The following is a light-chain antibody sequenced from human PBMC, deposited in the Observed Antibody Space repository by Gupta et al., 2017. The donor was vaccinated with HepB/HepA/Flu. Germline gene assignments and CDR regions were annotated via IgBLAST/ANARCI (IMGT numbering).Light chain of an antibody. CDR3: SSYTTSSTGV. Sequence: QSALTQPASVSGSPGQSITISCTGTSSDVGAYNYVSWHQQHPGKAPKLMIYDVTSRPSGVSNRFPGSKSGNTASLTISGLQAEDEADYYCSSYTTSSTGVFGGGTKLTVL. V-gene: IGLV2-14*01. CDR1: SSDVGAYNY. J-gene: IGLJ3*02. CDR2: DVT.